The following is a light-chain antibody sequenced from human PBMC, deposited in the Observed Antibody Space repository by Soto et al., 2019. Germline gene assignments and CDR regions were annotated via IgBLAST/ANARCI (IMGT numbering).Light chain of an antibody. Sequence: QSALTQPASVSGSPGQSITISCTGTSSDIGGYNFVSWYQHHPGKAPKLMIYEVSNRPSGVSYRFSGSKSGNTASLSISGLQPEDEADYYCNSYTSSRNLVFGGGTKVTVL. J-gene: IGLJ2*01. CDR3: NSYTSSRNLV. V-gene: IGLV2-14*01. CDR2: EVS. CDR1: SSDIGGYNF.